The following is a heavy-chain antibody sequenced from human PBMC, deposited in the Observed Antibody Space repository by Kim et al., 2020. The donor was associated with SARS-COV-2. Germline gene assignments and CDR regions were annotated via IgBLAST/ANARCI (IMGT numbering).Heavy chain of an antibody. CDR3: AKSPSPSTTIFGVVILTYYFDY. CDR1: GLTFSSYA. D-gene: IGHD3-3*01. J-gene: IGHJ4*02. Sequence: GGSLRLSCAASGLTFSSYAMSWVRQAPGKGLEWVSAISGSGGSTYYADSVKGRFTISRDNSKNTLYLQMNSLRAEDTAVYYCAKSPSPSTTIFGVVILTYYFDYWGQGTLVTVSS. CDR2: ISGSGGST. V-gene: IGHV3-23*01.